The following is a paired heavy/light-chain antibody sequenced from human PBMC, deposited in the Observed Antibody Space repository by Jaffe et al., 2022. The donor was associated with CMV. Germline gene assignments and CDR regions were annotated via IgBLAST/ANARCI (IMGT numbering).Light chain of an antibody. V-gene: IGLV1-40*01. CDR3: QSYDSSLNYWV. Sequence: QSVLTQPPSVSGAPGQRVTISCTGSSSNIGARYDAHWYQRLPGTAPKLLIYANTNRPSGVSDRFSGSKTGTSASLAITGLQAEDEADYYCQSYDSSLNYWVFGGGTKLTVL. J-gene: IGLJ3*02. CDR2: ANT. CDR1: SSNIGARYD.
Heavy chain of an antibody. D-gene: IGHD1-20*01. J-gene: IGHJ6*03. CDR2: IYPGDSDT. CDR3: ARHVSLTGSNYYMDV. Sequence: EVQLVQSGAEVKKPGESLKISCKGSGYSFSNYWIGWVRQMPGKGLEWMGIIYPGDSDTRYRPSFEGQVTISADKSISTAYLQWSSLKASDTAMYYCARHVSLTGSNYYMDVWGKGTTVTVSS. CDR1: GYSFSNYW. V-gene: IGHV5-51*01.